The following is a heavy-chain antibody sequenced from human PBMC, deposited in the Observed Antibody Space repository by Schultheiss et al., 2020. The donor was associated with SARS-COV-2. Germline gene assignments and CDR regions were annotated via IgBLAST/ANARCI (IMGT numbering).Heavy chain of an antibody. CDR2: ISGSGGST. CDR3: ARDGYSSSARRGYFDL. Sequence: GESLKISCAASGFTFSDYYMSWIRQAPGKGLEWVSGISGSGGSTYYADSVKGRFTISRDNAKNSLYLQMNSLRAEDTAVYYCARDGYSSSARRGYFDLWGRGTLVTVSS. CDR1: GFTFSDYY. J-gene: IGHJ2*01. D-gene: IGHD6-6*01. V-gene: IGHV3-11*04.